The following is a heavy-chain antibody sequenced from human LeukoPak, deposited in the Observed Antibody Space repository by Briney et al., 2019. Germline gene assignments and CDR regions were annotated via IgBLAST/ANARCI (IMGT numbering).Heavy chain of an antibody. D-gene: IGHD2-21*01. CDR3: TYDHFDS. CDR2: IYSGGST. CDR1: GFTVSSNY. J-gene: IGHJ4*02. Sequence: GGSLRLSCAASGFTVSSNYMSWVRQAPGKGLEWVSVIYSGGSTNYADSVKGRFTISRDNAKNTLYLQMNSLRADDTAMYYCTYDHFDSWGQGTLVTVSS. V-gene: IGHV3-66*01.